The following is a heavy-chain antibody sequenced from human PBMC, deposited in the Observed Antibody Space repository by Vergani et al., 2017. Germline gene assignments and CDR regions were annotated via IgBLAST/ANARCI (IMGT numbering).Heavy chain of an antibody. CDR2: ISGSGGST. J-gene: IGHJ6*03. D-gene: IGHD3-10*01. V-gene: IGHV3-23*04. CDR1: GFTFSSYA. Sequence: VQLVESGGGLVKPGGSLRLSCAASGFTFSSYAMSWVRQAPGKGLEWVSAISGSGGSTHYADSVKGRFTISRDNSKNTLYLQMNSLRVEDTALYYCAKDYYASGSYRYYYYYMDVWGKGTTVTVSS. CDR3: AKDYYASGSYRYYYYYMDV.